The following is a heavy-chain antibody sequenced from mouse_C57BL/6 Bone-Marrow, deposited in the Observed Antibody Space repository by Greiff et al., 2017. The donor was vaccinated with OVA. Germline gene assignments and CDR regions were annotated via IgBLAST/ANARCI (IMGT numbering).Heavy chain of an antibody. Sequence: QVQLQQSGAELVRPGTSVKMSCKASGYTFTNYWIGWAKQRPGHGLEWIGDIYTGGGYTNYNEKFKGKATLTVDKSSSTAYMQYSSLTSEDSAIYYGARRAGRGYFDVWGKGTTVTVSA. V-gene: IGHV1-63*01. CDR2: IYTGGGYT. CDR1: GYTFTNYW. J-gene: IGHJ1*03. CDR3: ARRAGRGYFDV. D-gene: IGHD3-1*01.